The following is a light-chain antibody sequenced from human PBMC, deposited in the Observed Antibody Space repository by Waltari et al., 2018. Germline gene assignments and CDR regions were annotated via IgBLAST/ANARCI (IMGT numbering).Light chain of an antibody. J-gene: IGKJ1*01. CDR2: DAS. CDR1: QTINNL. V-gene: IGKV1-5*03. CDR3: HQYNSFSGS. Sequence: DIQTTQSPSTLSASVGEKVTITCRASQTINNLLAWYQMKPGKAPKLLIYDASTLDNGVPSRFSGSRSGTEFTLTISSLQPDDFATYYCHQYNSFSGSFGQGTKVEVK.